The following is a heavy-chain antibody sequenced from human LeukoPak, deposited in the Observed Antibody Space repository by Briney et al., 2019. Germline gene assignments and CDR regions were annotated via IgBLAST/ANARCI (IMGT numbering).Heavy chain of an antibody. J-gene: IGHJ4*02. Sequence: PGGSLRLSCAASGFAFSTYAMTWVRQAPEKGLQWVSTIITSGRATYYADSVEGRFTISRDNSKNTLYLQMNSLRADDTAVYYCAKARGSSVYDQFDYWGQGTQVTV. CDR3: AKARGSSVYDQFDY. V-gene: IGHV3-23*01. CDR1: GFAFSTYA. CDR2: IITSGRAT. D-gene: IGHD5/OR15-5a*01.